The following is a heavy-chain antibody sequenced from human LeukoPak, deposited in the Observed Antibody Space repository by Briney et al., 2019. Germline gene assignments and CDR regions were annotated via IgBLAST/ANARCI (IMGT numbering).Heavy chain of an antibody. V-gene: IGHV4-59*01. CDR3: ASFELPAAGVLNDH. Sequence: SETLSLTCTVSGGSISSYYWSWIRQPPGKGLEWIGYIYYSGSTNYNPSLKSRVTISVDTSKNQFSLKLSSVTAADTAVYYCASFELPAAGVLNDHWGQGTLVTVSS. D-gene: IGHD2-2*01. CDR2: IYYSGST. CDR1: GGSISSYY. J-gene: IGHJ4*02.